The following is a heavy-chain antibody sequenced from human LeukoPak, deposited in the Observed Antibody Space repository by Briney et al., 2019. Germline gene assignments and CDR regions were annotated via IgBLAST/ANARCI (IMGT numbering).Heavy chain of an antibody. J-gene: IGHJ3*02. Sequence: GGSLRLSCAASGFTFSSYEMNWVRQAPGKGLEWVSYISSSGSTIYYADSVKGRFTISRDNAKNSLYLQMNSLRAEDTAVYYCATRDYYDSSGLAFDIWGQGTMVTVSS. D-gene: IGHD3-22*01. V-gene: IGHV3-48*03. CDR2: ISSSGSTI. CDR3: ATRDYYDSSGLAFDI. CDR1: GFTFSSYE.